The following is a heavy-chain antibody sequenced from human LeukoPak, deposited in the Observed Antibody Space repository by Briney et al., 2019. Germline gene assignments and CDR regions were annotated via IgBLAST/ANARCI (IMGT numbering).Heavy chain of an antibody. J-gene: IGHJ4*02. V-gene: IGHV4-4*07. CDR1: GGSISSYY. Sequence: SETLSLTCTVSGGSISSYYWSWIRQPAGKGLEWIGRIYTSGSTNYNPSLKSRVTMSVDTSSSQFSLKLSSVTAADTAVYYCARREYRVYRIQLWLDYWGQGTLVTVSS. CDR2: IYTSGST. CDR3: ARREYRVYRIQLWLDY. D-gene: IGHD5-18*01.